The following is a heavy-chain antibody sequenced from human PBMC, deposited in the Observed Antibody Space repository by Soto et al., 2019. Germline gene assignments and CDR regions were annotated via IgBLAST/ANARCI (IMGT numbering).Heavy chain of an antibody. V-gene: IGHV3-30*04. CDR3: ARELERVFDY. D-gene: IGHD1-1*01. CDR1: GFTFSSDA. J-gene: IGHJ4*02. Sequence: GGSLRLSCAAPGFTFSSDAMHWVRQAPGKGLEWVAVIAYDGRNKYYADSVKGRFTISRDNSKNTLYLQMNSLRIEDTAVYYCARELERVFDYWGQGTLVTVSS. CDR2: IAYDGRNK.